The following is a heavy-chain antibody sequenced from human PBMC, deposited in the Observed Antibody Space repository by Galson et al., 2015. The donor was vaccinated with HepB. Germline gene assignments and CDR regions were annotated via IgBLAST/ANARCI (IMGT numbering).Heavy chain of an antibody. J-gene: IGHJ4*02. V-gene: IGHV4-59*01. CDR3: ARNYYDSSGYYDY. CDR2: IYYSGST. D-gene: IGHD3-22*01. Sequence: SETLSLTCTVSGGSISSYYWSWIRQPPGKGLEWIGYIYYSGSTNYNPSLKSRVTISVDTSKNQFSLKLSSVTAADTAVYYCARNYYDSSGYYDYWGQGTLVTVSS. CDR1: GGSISSYY.